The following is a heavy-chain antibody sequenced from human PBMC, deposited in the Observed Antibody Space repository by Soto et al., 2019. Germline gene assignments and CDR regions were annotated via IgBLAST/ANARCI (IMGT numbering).Heavy chain of an antibody. CDR2: ITGSGGTT. V-gene: IGHV3-23*01. CDR3: AKLYGDSGAYAFDV. Sequence: EVQLLESGGGLVHPGGSLRLSCAASGFIFSSYAMSWVRQAPGKGLEWVSDITGSGGTTYYADSVKGRFSISRDNSKNTVYLPMYSLRAEDTAIYYCAKLYGDSGAYAFDVWCQGTLVTVSS. J-gene: IGHJ3*01. D-gene: IGHD4-17*01. CDR1: GFIFSSYA.